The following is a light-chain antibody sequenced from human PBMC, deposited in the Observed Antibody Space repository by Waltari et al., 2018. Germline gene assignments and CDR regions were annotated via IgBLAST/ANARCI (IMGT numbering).Light chain of an antibody. Sequence: SYGLTQAPSVSVSPGQTARITCSGDTLPKEYAYWYQQKPGQAPVLVIYKESERPSGIPGRCSGSRAGTTVALTINGVQAEDEAEYYCQSSDSSGSYVLVGGGTKLTVL. CDR2: KES. CDR1: TLPKEY. J-gene: IGLJ2*01. CDR3: QSSDSSGSYVL. V-gene: IGLV3-25*03.